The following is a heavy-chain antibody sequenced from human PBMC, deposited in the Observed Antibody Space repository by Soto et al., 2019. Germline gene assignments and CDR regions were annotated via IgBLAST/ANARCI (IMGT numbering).Heavy chain of an antibody. Sequence: ASVKVSCKASGYTFTSYAMHWVRQAPGQRLEWMGWINAGNGNTKYSQKFQGRVTITRDTSASTAYMELSSLRSEDTAVYYCARRKHYEVWSGYYTDYDDSDTWGQGTMGTV. D-gene: IGHD3-3*01. CDR3: ARRKHYEVWSGYYTDYDDSDT. J-gene: IGHJ3*02. V-gene: IGHV1-3*01. CDR1: GYTFTSYA. CDR2: INAGNGNT.